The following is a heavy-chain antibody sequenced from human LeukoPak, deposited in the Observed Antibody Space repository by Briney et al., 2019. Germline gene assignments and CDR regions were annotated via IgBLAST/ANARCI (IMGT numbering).Heavy chain of an antibody. CDR2: FDPEDGET. V-gene: IGHV1-24*01. CDR1: GYTLTELS. CDR3: ARTRSITGNRDYFDY. D-gene: IGHD1-20*01. Sequence: ASVKVSCKVSGYTLTELSMHWVRQDPGKGLEWMGGFDPEDGETIYAQKFQGRVTMTEDTSTDTAYMELSSLRSEDTAVYYCARTRSITGNRDYFDYWGQGTLVTVSS. J-gene: IGHJ4*02.